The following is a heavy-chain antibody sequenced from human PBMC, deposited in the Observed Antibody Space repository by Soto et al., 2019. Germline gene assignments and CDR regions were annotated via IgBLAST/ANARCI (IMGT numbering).Heavy chain of an antibody. D-gene: IGHD3-22*01. J-gene: IGHJ5*02. CDR1: GGSISSGGYS. V-gene: IGHV4-30-2*01. Sequence: PSETLSLTCAVSGGSISSGGYSWSWIRQPPGKGLEWIGYIYHSGSTYYNPSLKSRVTISVDRSKNQFSLKLSSVTAADTAVYYCARVAFYDSSDYYHIGIFYPWGQGTLVTVSS. CDR2: IYHSGST. CDR3: ARVAFYDSSDYYHIGIFYP.